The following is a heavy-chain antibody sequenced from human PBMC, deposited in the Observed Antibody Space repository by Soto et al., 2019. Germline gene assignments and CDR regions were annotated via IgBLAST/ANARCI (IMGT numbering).Heavy chain of an antibody. J-gene: IGHJ3*02. Sequence: ASVKVSCKASGGTFSSYTISWVRQAPGQGLEWMGRIIPILGIANYAQKFQGRVTITADKSTSTAYMELSSLRSEDTAVYYWASWEGSARRNAFDIWGQGTMVTVSS. CDR1: GGTFSSYT. CDR3: ASWEGSARRNAFDI. CDR2: IIPILGIA. D-gene: IGHD6-6*01. V-gene: IGHV1-69*02.